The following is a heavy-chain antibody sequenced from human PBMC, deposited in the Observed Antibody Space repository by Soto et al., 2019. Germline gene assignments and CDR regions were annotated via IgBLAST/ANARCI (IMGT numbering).Heavy chain of an antibody. Sequence: GSLRLSCAASGFTSSTYAMNWVRPAPGKGLEWVSVISGSGESTYYADPVKGRFTICRANSKNTLYLQLNSVRAGDTAVYYCANHPPWSGYWGQGTLVTVS. CDR2: ISGSGEST. CDR3: ANHPPWSGY. D-gene: IGHD2-15*01. CDR1: GFTSSTYA. V-gene: IGHV3-23*01. J-gene: IGHJ4*02.